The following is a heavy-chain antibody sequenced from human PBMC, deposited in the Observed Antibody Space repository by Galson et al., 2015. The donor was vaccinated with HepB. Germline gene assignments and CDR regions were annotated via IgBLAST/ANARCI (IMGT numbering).Heavy chain of an antibody. CDR2: INPSGGST. CDR3: ARAASGNYYDSSGYYPTGDYYFDY. Sequence: SVKVSCKASGYTFTSYYMHWVRQAPGQGLEWMGIINPSGGSTSYAQKFQGRVTMTRDTSTSTVYMELSSLRSEDTAVYYCARAASGNYYDSSGYYPTGDYYFDYWGQGTLVTVSS. CDR1: GYTFTSYY. D-gene: IGHD3-22*01. V-gene: IGHV1-46*01. J-gene: IGHJ4*02.